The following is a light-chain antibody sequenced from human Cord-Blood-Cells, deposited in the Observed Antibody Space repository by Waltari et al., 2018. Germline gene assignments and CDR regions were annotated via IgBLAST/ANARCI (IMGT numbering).Light chain of an antibody. CDR1: QSVLYSSNNKNY. V-gene: IGKV4-1*01. J-gene: IGKJ3*01. Sequence: DIVMTPSPDSLAVSLGERAPINCKSRQSVLYSSNNKNYLAWYQQKPGQPPKLLIYWASTRESGVPDRFSGSGSGTDFTLTISSLQAEDVAVYYCQQYYSTPFTFGPGTKVDIK. CDR2: WAS. CDR3: QQYYSTPFT.